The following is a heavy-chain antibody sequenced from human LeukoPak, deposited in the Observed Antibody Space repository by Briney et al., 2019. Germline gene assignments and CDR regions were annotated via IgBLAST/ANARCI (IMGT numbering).Heavy chain of an antibody. CDR3: ARGGLEVYYYYYMDV. J-gene: IGHJ6*03. CDR2: INTNTGNP. CDR1: GYTFTGYY. Sequence: ASVKVSCKASGYTFTGYYMHWVRQAPGQGLEWMGWINTNTGNPTYAQGFTGRFVFSLDTSVSTAYLQISSLKAEDTAVYYCARGGLEVYYYYYMDVWGKGTTVTVSS. D-gene: IGHD3-22*01. V-gene: IGHV7-4-1*02.